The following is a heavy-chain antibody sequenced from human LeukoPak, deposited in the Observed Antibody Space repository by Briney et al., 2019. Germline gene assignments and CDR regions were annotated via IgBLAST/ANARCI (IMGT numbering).Heavy chain of an antibody. CDR3: ARFNSSGWFYYYYYGMDV. CDR1: GYTLTDYY. D-gene: IGHD6-19*01. Sequence: ASVKVSCKASGYTLTDYYMHWVRQAPGQGLEWMGWISAYNGNTNYAQKLQGRVTMTTDTSTSTAYMELRSLRSDDTAVYYCARFNSSGWFYYYYYGMDVWGQGTTVTVSS. J-gene: IGHJ6*02. V-gene: IGHV1-18*04. CDR2: ISAYNGNT.